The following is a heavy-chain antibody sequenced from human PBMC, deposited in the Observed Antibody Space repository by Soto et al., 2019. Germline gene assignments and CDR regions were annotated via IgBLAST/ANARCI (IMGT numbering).Heavy chain of an antibody. J-gene: IGHJ4*02. CDR1: GFTFSTYA. D-gene: IGHD6-25*01. CDR2: ISGGGDNT. V-gene: IGHV3-23*01. Sequence: GGSLRLSCVASGFTFSTYAMSWVRQAPGKGLEWLSGISGGGDNTYYVGSVKGRFTSSRDNSKNTLYLQMNSLRAEDTAIYYCAKFFVETGGSSGWPWSFHFWGQGTLVTVSS. CDR3: AKFFVETGGSSGWPWSFHF.